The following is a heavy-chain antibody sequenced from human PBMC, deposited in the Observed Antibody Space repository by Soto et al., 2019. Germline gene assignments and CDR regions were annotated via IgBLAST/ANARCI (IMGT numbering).Heavy chain of an antibody. Sequence: QVQLQESGPGLVKPSQTLSLTCSVSGGSISSGDYYWSWIRQPPGKGLEWIAYIYYSGIIYYNPSXKSRVTMSDXTXTXQXXLNLDSVTAADTAVYYCAREVGEVDYSSSSDAFDIWGQGTMVTVSS. J-gene: IGHJ3*02. CDR3: AREVGEVDYSSSSDAFDI. CDR1: GGSISSGDYY. CDR2: IYYSGII. V-gene: IGHV4-30-4*01. D-gene: IGHD6-6*01.